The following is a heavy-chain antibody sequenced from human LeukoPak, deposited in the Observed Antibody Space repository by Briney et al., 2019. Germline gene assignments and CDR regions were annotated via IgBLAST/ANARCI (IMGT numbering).Heavy chain of an antibody. CDR3: ARRTRYDFWSGLTYYYYYMDV. CDR2: IYTSGST. D-gene: IGHD3-3*01. J-gene: IGHJ6*03. V-gene: IGHV4-4*09. CDR1: GGSISSYY. Sequence: NPSETLSLTCTVSGGSISSYYWSWIRQPPGKGLEWIGYIYTSGSTNYNPSLKSRVTITVDTSKNQFSLKLSSVTAADTAVYYCARRTRYDFWSGLTYYYYYMDVWGKGTTVTVSS.